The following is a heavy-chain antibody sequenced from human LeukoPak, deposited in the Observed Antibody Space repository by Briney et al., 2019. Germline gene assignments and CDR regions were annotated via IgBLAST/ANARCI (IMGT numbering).Heavy chain of an antibody. J-gene: IGHJ4*02. CDR2: ISSSSSYI. D-gene: IGHD6-6*01. Sequence: PGGSLRLSCAASGFTFSDNYMTWVRQAPGKGLEWVSFISSSSSYIYYADSVKGRFTISRDNAKNSLYLQMNSLRAEDTAVYYCARGEWSSSPFDYWGQGTLVTVPS. CDR3: ARGEWSSSPFDY. CDR1: GFTFSDNY. V-gene: IGHV3-21*01.